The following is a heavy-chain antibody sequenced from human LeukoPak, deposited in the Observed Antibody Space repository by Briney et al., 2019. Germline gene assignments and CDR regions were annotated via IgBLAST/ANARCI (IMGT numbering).Heavy chain of an antibody. CDR1: GFTVSSNY. CDR2: IYSGGST. V-gene: IGHV3-66*01. D-gene: IGHD5-12*01. CDR3: AKESRSDSGYYRDS. Sequence: PGGSLRLSCAASGFTVSSNYMSWVRQAPGKGLEWVSVIYSGGSTYYADSVKGRFTISRDNSKNTLYLQMNSLRAEDTAVYYCAKESRSDSGYYRDSWGQGTLVTVSS. J-gene: IGHJ5*01.